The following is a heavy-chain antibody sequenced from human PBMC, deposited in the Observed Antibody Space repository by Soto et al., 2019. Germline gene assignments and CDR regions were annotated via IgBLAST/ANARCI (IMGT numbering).Heavy chain of an antibody. CDR2: VVPIFGTT. V-gene: IGHV1-69*01. CDR3: VRGGSEGTGWYIWFDP. J-gene: IGHJ5*02. D-gene: IGHD6-19*01. Sequence: QVQLVQSGAEVKKPGSSVKVSCKTYGGTFSRHVIGWVRQAPGQGLEWMGGVVPIFGTTNYAQKFKGRIKITADELTSTAFMELSSLTSEDTAVYYCVRGGSEGTGWYIWFDPWGQRTLVTVSS. CDR1: GGTFSRHV.